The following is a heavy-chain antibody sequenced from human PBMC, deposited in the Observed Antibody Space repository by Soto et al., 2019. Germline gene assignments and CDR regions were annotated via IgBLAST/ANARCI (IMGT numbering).Heavy chain of an antibody. V-gene: IGHV3-23*01. Sequence: GGSLRLSCAASGFNFSTYGMSWVRQAPGKGLEWVSTFSGSGGSTYYADSVKGRFTISRDNSKNTLYLQMNSLRAEDTAVYYCARTPERSSSSSYYYYYGMDVWGQGTTVTVSS. CDR3: ARTPERSSSSSYYYYYGMDV. J-gene: IGHJ6*02. CDR1: GFNFSTYG. D-gene: IGHD6-6*01. CDR2: FSGSGGST.